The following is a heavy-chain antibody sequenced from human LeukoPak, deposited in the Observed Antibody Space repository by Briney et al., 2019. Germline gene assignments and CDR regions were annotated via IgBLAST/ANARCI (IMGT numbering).Heavy chain of an antibody. D-gene: IGHD4-17*01. CDR3: AMGETVTTPPRDY. CDR1: GGTFSSYA. V-gene: IGHV1-18*01. J-gene: IGHJ4*02. Sequence: ASVKVSCKASGGTFSSYAISWVRQAPGQGLEWMGWISGYNGNTSYAQKLQGRVTMTTDTSTSTAYMELTSLRSDDTAVYYCAMGETVTTPPRDYWGQGTLVTVSS. CDR2: ISGYNGNT.